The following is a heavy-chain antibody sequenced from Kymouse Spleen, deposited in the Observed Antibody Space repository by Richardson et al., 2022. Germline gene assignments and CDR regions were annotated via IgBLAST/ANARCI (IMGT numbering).Heavy chain of an antibody. CDR1: GGSFSGYY. CDR3: ARGGCSSTSCYHFDP. CDR2: INHSGST. J-gene: IGHJ5*02. V-gene: IGHV4-34*01. D-gene: IGHD2-2*02. Sequence: QVQLQQWGAGLLKPSETLSLTCAVYGGSFSGYYWSWIRQPPGKGLEWIGEINHSGSTNYNPSLKSRVTISVDTSKNQFSLKLSSVTAADTAVYYCARGGCSSTSCYHFDPWGQGTLVTVSS.